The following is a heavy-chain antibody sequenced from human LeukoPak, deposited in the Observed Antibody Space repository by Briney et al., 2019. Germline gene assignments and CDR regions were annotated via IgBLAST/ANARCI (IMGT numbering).Heavy chain of an antibody. CDR3: AKDPNGDYIGTFDI. CDR2: IRYDENNE. Sequence: GGSLRLSCAASGFTFSNFGMHWVRQTPGKGLEWVAFIRYDENNEHYAASVQGRFTISRDNSKNTLYLQMNSLRAEDTAVYYCAKDPNGDYIGTFDIWGQGTMVTVSS. D-gene: IGHD4-17*01. CDR1: GFTFSNFG. V-gene: IGHV3-30*02. J-gene: IGHJ3*02.